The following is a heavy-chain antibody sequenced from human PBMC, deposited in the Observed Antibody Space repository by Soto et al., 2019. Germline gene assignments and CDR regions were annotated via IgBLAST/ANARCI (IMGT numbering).Heavy chain of an antibody. CDR1: GFTFSSYA. CDR3: ARGPSDYYHSSGYFDY. D-gene: IGHD3-22*01. J-gene: IGHJ4*02. Sequence: GGSLRLSCAASGFTFSSYAMHWVRQAPGKGLEWVAVISYDGSNKYYADSVKGRFTISRYNSKNTLYLQMNSLRAEDTAVYYCARGPSDYYHSSGYFDYLDQGAKVTVSS. V-gene: IGHV3-30-3*01. CDR2: ISYDGSNK.